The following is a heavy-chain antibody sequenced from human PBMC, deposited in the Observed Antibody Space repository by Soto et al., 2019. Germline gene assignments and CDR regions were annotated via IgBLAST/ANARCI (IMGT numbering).Heavy chain of an antibody. CDR1: GFTFSSYA. CDR2: ISYDGSNK. CDR3: ARDQSLQLWSFDY. D-gene: IGHD5-18*01. J-gene: IGHJ4*02. V-gene: IGHV3-30-3*01. Sequence: GGSLRFSCAASGFTFSSYAMHWVRQAPGKGLEWVAVISYDGSNKYYADSVKGRFTISRDNSKNTLYLQMNSLRAEDTAVYYCARDQSLQLWSFDYWGQGTLVT.